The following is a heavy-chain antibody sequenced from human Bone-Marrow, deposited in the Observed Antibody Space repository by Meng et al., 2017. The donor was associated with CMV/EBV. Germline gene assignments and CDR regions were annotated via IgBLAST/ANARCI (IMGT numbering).Heavy chain of an antibody. J-gene: IGHJ5*02. CDR3: ARVHYYKIVVVIYNWFDP. CDR1: GYSISSGYY. D-gene: IGHD3-22*01. Sequence: SETLSLTCTVSGYSISSGYYWGWIRQPTGKGLEWIGEINHSGSTNYNPSLKSRVTISVDTSKNQFSLKLSSVTAADTAVYYCARVHYYKIVVVIYNWFDPWGQGTLVTVSS. CDR2: INHSGST. V-gene: IGHV4-38-2*02.